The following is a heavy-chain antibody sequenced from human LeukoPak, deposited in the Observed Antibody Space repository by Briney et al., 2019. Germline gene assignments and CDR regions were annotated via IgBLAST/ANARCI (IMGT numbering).Heavy chain of an antibody. CDR1: GYTFTSYA. CDR2: INAGNGNT. Sequence: ASVKVSCKASGYTFTSYAMHWVRQAPGQRLEWMGWINAGNGNTKYSQKFQGRVTITRDTSASTAYMELSCLRSEDTAVYYCARNPIVRGDLKPKYNWFDPWGQGTLGNVSS. CDR3: ARNPIVRGDLKPKYNWFDP. V-gene: IGHV1-3*01. J-gene: IGHJ5*02. D-gene: IGHD3-10*02.